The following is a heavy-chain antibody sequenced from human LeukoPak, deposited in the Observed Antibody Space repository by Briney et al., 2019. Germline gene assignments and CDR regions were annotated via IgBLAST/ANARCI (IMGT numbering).Heavy chain of an antibody. Sequence: GGTLRLSCAASGFTFSSYAMSWVRQAPGKGLEWVSAISGSGGSTYYADSVKGRFTISRDNSKNTLYLQMNSLRAEDTAVYYCARGGFVDLIVVVITGAFDIWGQGTMVTVSS. V-gene: IGHV3-23*01. CDR1: GFTFSSYA. J-gene: IGHJ3*02. D-gene: IGHD3-22*01. CDR2: ISGSGGST. CDR3: ARGGFVDLIVVVITGAFDI.